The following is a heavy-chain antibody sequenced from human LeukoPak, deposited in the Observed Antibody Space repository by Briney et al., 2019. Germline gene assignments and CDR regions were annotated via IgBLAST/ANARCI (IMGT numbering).Heavy chain of an antibody. CDR1: GYSFTGHY. J-gene: IGHJ5*02. D-gene: IGHD2/OR15-2a*01. V-gene: IGHV1-2*02. CDR3: ARQSNKGGFDP. CDR2: INPNSGGT. Sequence: ASVKVSCKASGYSFTGHYMHWVRQAPGQGLEWRGWINPNSGGTNYAQKFQGRVTMTRDTSISTAYMEVTKLESDDTAVYYCARQSNKGGFDPWGQGTLVTVSS.